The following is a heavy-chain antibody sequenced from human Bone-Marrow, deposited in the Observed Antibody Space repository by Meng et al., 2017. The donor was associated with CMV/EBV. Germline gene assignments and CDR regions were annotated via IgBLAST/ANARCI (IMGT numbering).Heavy chain of an antibody. J-gene: IGHJ6*02. Sequence: SETLSLTCSVSDDFVSSDTYYWNWIRQPPGKGLEWIGYIYYNGGTNYNPSLKSPVTMSIDTSKKQFSLRLSSVTAADTAVYYCARGARVYGMDVWGQGTAVTVPS. V-gene: IGHV4-61*01. CDR2: IYYNGGT. CDR1: DDFVSSDTYY. CDR3: ARGARVYGMDV.